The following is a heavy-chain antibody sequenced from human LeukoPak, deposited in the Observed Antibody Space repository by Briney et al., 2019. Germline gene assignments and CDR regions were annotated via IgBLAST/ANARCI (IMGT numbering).Heavy chain of an antibody. D-gene: IGHD3-22*01. Sequence: PSETLSLTCTVSGGSISSSSYYWGWIRQPPGKGLEWIGSIYYSGSTYYNPSLKSRVTISVDTSKNQFSLKLSSVTAADTAVYYCARSLGRRDSSGYRSRLPSRYFDLWGRGTLVTVSS. CDR2: IYYSGST. J-gene: IGHJ2*01. CDR1: GGSISSSSYY. V-gene: IGHV4-39*07. CDR3: ARSLGRRDSSGYRSRLPSRYFDL.